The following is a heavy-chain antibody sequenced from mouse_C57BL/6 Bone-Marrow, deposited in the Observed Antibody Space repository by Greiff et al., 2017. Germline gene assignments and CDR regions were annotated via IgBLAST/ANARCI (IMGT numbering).Heavy chain of an antibody. V-gene: IGHV3-6*01. J-gene: IGHJ2*01. CDR2: ISYDGSN. Sequence: EVKLMESGPGLVKPSQSLSLTCSVTGYSITSGYYWNWIRQFPGNKLEWMGYISYDGSNNYNPSLKNRISITRDTSKNQFFLKLNSVTTEDTATYYCARGLLRWGVYFDYWGQGTTLTVSS. CDR3: ARGLLRWGVYFDY. D-gene: IGHD1-1*01. CDR1: GYSITSGYY.